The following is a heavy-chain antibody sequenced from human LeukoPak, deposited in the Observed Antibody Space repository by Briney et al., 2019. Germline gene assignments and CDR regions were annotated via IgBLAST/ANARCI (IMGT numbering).Heavy chain of an antibody. J-gene: IGHJ4*02. CDR1: GGSFSGYF. Sequence: TSETLSLTCGVYGGSFSGYFWSWIRQPPGKGLEWIGEIKHSGSTNYNPSLKSRVTISVDTSKNQFSLKLSSVTAADTAVYYCARGDSDYWGQGTLVTVSS. CDR2: IKHSGST. CDR3: ARGDSDY. V-gene: IGHV4-34*01.